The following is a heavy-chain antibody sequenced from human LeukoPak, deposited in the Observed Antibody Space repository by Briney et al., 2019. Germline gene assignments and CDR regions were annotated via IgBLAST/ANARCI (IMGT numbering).Heavy chain of an antibody. D-gene: IGHD5-12*01. CDR1: GFTFSSYW. V-gene: IGHV3-30*02. Sequence: PGGSLRLSCAASGFTFSSYWMHWVRQAPGKGLEWVAFIRYDGSNKYYADSVKGRFTISRDNSKNTLYLQMNSLRAEDTAVYYCAKDLGGYDSGDAFDIWGQGTMVTVSS. CDR2: IRYDGSNK. J-gene: IGHJ3*02. CDR3: AKDLGGYDSGDAFDI.